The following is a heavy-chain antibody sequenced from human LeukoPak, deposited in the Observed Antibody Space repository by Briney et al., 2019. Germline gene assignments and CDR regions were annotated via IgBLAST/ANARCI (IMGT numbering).Heavy chain of an antibody. CDR1: GGSISSYY. CDR3: ARGRGSSWYYFDS. J-gene: IGHJ4*02. Sequence: SETLSLTCTVSGGSISSYYWSWVRQPAGKGLEWIRRIYASGNTNYNPSLKGRVTMTVDTSKNQFSLNLSSVTAADTAVYYCARGRGSSWYYFDSWGQGTLVTVSS. CDR2: IYASGNT. D-gene: IGHD6-13*01. V-gene: IGHV4-4*07.